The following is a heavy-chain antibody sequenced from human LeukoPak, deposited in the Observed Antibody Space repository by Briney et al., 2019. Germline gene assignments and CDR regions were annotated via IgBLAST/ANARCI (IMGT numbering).Heavy chain of an antibody. Sequence: GGSLRLSCAASGFTFSRNAMGWVRQAAGKGLEWVSAINGSGNRTYYADSVKGRFTISRDNAKNSLYLQMNSLRAEDTAVYYCARGGLYFDWLLGFHFDYWGQGTLVTVSS. CDR2: INGSGNRT. J-gene: IGHJ4*02. CDR3: ARGGLYFDWLLGFHFDY. V-gene: IGHV3-23*01. D-gene: IGHD3-9*01. CDR1: GFTFSRNA.